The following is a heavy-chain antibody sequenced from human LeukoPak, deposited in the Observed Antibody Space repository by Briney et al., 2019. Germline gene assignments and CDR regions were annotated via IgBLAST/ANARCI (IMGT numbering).Heavy chain of an antibody. D-gene: IGHD6-19*01. CDR2: ISWDGYNT. CDR3: AKDDGYSSGWSTFDY. J-gene: IGHJ4*02. V-gene: IGHV3-43*01. Sequence: GGSLRLSCAASGFIFDDYTMHWVRQSPGKGLEWVSLISWDGYNTDYADSVKGRFTISRDNSKNSLFLQMSSLRIEDTALYYCAKDDGYSSGWSTFDYWGQGTPVTVS. CDR1: GFIFDDYT.